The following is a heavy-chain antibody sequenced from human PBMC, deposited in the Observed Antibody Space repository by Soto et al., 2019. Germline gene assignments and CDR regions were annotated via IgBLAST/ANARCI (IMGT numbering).Heavy chain of an antibody. J-gene: IGHJ4*02. Sequence: QVQLVAYGGGVVKPGRSLRLSCAASGFTFSSYGMQWFRQAPGKGLEWVAVISYDGSNKYYADSVKGRFTISRDNSKNTLYLQMNILRAEDTAVYYCAKDWGRAAAGHDWGQGTLVSVSS. CDR2: ISYDGSNK. V-gene: IGHV3-30*18. CDR1: GFTFSSYG. CDR3: AKDWGRAAAGHD. D-gene: IGHD6-13*01.